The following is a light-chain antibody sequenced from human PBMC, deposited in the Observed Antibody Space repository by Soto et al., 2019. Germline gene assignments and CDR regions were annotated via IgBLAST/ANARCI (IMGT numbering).Light chain of an antibody. V-gene: IGKV3-11*01. CDR1: QTVGKD. Sequence: IVLTQSPATLSLSPGERASLSCRASQTVGKDLAWYQVRPGQAPRLLIFDASNRASGVPPRFSGSRSGSDFTLPISSLALKDFALYCFQQRSACPFTFGGGT. CDR3: QQRSACPFT. J-gene: IGKJ4*01. CDR2: DAS.